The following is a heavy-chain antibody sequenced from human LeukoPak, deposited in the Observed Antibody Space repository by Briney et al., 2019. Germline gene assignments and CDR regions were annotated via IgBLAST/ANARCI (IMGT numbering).Heavy chain of an antibody. CDR2: MYNGGTT. CDR3: ARSTNRLDS. Sequence: TSETLSLTCTFSGASISGSISGGTYYWNWIRQPAGQRLEWIGRMYNGGTTINYSPSLKSRVTISVDTSKNQFSLNVTSVTAADTAVYYCARSTNRLDSWGQGILVTVSS. V-gene: IGHV4-61*02. CDR1: GASISGSISGGTYY. J-gene: IGHJ4*02. D-gene: IGHD1-14*01.